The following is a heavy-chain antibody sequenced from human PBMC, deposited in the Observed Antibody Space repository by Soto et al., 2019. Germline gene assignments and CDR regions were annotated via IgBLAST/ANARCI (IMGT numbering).Heavy chain of an antibody. Sequence: GGSLRLSCAASGFTFSSYEMNWVRQAPGKGLEWVSYISSSGSTIYYADSVKGRFTISRDNAKNSLYLQMNSLRAEDTAVYYCARGHRDCSSTSCYSFDYWGQGTLVTVSS. CDR1: GFTFSSYE. J-gene: IGHJ4*02. V-gene: IGHV3-48*03. D-gene: IGHD2-2*01. CDR3: ARGHRDCSSTSCYSFDY. CDR2: ISSSGSTI.